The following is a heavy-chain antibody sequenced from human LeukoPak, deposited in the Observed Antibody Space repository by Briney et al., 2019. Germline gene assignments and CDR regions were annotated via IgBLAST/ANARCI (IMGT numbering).Heavy chain of an antibody. CDR1: GGSISSSSYY. J-gene: IGHJ6*03. D-gene: IGHD1-7*01. V-gene: IGHV4-39*07. CDR2: IYYSGST. CDR3: ARSAYNWNYLYNYYYYYYMDV. Sequence: SETLSLTCTVSGGSISSSSYYWGWIRQPPGKGLEWIGSIYYSGSTYYNPSLKSRVTISVDTSKNQFSLKLSSVTAADTAVYYCARSAYNWNYLYNYYYYYYMDVWGKGTTVTVSS.